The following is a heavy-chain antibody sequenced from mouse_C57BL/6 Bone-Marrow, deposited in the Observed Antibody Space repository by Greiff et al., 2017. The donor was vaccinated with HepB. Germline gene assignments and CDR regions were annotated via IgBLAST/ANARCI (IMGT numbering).Heavy chain of an antibody. CDR1: GYTFTSYT. V-gene: IGHV1-4*01. D-gene: IGHD1-1*02. J-gene: IGHJ2*01. CDR2: INPSSGYT. Sequence: QVQLQQSGAELARPGASVKMSCKASGYTFTSYTMHWVKQRPGQGLEWIGYINPSSGYTKYNQKFKDKATLTADKSSSTAYMQLCSLTSEDSAVYYCARDEGYGLFDYWGQGTTLTVSS. CDR3: ARDEGYGLFDY.